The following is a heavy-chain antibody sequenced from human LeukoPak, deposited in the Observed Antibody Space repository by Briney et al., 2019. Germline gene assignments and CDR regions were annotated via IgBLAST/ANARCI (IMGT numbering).Heavy chain of an antibody. CDR1: RYSISSYY. J-gene: IGHJ6*03. V-gene: IGHV4-59*01. CDR2: IYYSGST. Sequence: PSETLSLTCSVSRYSISSYYWSWIRQPPGKGLEWIGYIYYSGSTNYNPSLKSRVTISVDTSKNQFSLKLSSVTAADTAVYYCARASFGDPGYMDVWGKGTTVTISS. D-gene: IGHD2/OR15-2a*01. CDR3: ARASFGDPGYMDV.